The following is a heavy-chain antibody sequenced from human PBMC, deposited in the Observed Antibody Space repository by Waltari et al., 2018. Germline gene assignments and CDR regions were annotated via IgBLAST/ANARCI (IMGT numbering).Heavy chain of an antibody. J-gene: IGHJ2*01. CDR3: AYCGGDCFTWYFDL. CDR2: IIPIFGTA. D-gene: IGHD2-21*01. Sequence: QVQLVQSGAEVKKPGSSVKVFFQAYGGHFSRYALSWVRQPPGQGLEWMGGIIPIFGTANYAQKFQGRGTITTDESTSTAYMELSSLRSEDTAVYYCAYCGGDCFTWYFDLWGRGTLVTVSS. CDR1: GGHFSRYA. V-gene: IGHV1-69*05.